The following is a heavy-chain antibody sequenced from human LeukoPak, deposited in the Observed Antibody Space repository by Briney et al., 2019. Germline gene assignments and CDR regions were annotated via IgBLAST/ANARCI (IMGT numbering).Heavy chain of an antibody. J-gene: IGHJ4*02. CDR1: GLTVSSNY. V-gene: IGHV3-53*01. CDR3: ARATCGSCPFDF. D-gene: IGHD5-12*01. CDR2: IYSGGST. Sequence: GGSLRLSCAASGLTVSSNYMSWVRQAPGKGLEWVAVIYSGGSTYYADSVKGRFTISRDKSKNTVYLQMNSLRAEDTAVYYCARATCGSCPFDFWGQGTLVTVSS.